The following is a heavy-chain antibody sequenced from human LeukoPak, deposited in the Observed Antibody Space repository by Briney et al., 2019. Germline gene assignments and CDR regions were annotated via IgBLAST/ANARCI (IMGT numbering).Heavy chain of an antibody. V-gene: IGHV3-23*01. J-gene: IGHJ4*02. D-gene: IGHD5-18*01. CDR1: GFTFSSYA. CDR2: ITASGGNT. Sequence: GGSLRLSCAASGFTFSSYAMGCVRQAPGKGLEWVSAITASGGNTYYADSVKGRFTISRDNSKNTLYLQVNSLRAEDTAVYYCAKGNGYSYGRYYFDYWGQGTLVTVSS. CDR3: AKGNGYSYGRYYFDY.